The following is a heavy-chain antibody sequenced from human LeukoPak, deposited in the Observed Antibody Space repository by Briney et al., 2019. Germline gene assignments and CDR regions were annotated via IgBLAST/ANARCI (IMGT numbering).Heavy chain of an antibody. CDR3: TRALSAVKLAFDI. V-gene: IGHV3-49*04. CDR1: GFTFGDYA. J-gene: IGHJ3*02. Sequence: GGSLRLSCTASGFTFGDYAMSWVRQAPGKGLEWVGFIRSKAYGGTTEYAASVKGRFTISRDDSKSIAYLQMNSLKTEDTAVYYCTRALSAVKLAFDIWGQGTMVTVSS. CDR2: IRSKAYGGTT. D-gene: IGHD4-17*01.